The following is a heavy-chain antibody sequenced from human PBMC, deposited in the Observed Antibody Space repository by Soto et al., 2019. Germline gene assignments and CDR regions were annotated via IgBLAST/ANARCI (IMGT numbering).Heavy chain of an antibody. CDR1: GYPFNNFY. CDR2: INPSGGST. V-gene: IGHV1-46*02. J-gene: IGHJ4*02. CDR3: ARADYYGSSGYHLDY. D-gene: IGHD3-22*01. Sequence: QVQVAQSGAEVKRPGASVKVSCWASGYPFNNFYIYWVSQAPGQGLEWMGIINPSGGSTAYAQKFRGRVNMTRDTSTSTVYMEVSSMRAEDTAVYYCARADYYGSSGYHLDYWGQGTLGTVSS.